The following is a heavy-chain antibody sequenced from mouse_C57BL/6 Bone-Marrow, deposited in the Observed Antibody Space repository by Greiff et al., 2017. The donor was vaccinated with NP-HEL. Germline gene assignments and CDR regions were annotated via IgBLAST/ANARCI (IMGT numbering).Heavy chain of an antibody. V-gene: IGHV1-22*01. CDR1: GYTFTDYN. CDR3: ARAVSYGDWYFDV. D-gene: IGHD1-1*01. CDR2: INPNNGGT. J-gene: IGHJ1*03. Sequence: EVKLVESGPELVKPGASVKMSCKASGYTFTDYNMHWVKQSHGKSLEWIGYINPNNGGTSYNQKFKGKATLTVNKSSSTAYMELRSLTSEDSAVYYCARAVSYGDWYFDVWGTGTTVTVSS.